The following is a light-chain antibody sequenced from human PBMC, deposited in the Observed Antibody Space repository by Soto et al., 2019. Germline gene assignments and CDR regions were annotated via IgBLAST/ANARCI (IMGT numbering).Light chain of an antibody. J-gene: IGKJ2*01. CDR2: GSF. CDR1: QSISSF. V-gene: IGKV1-39*01. Sequence: DIQMTQSPSSLSVSVGDRVTITCRASQSISSFLQWYQQKPGKAPNLLIYGSFNMQSGVPSRFSGSGSGRDFTLTISGLQHEDFATYYCQQSYNTPYTVGQGTRLEIK. CDR3: QQSYNTPYT.